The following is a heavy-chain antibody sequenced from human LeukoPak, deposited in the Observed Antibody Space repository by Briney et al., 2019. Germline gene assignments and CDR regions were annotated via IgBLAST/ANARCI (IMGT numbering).Heavy chain of an antibody. Sequence: SETLSLACTVSGGSISSSSYYWGWIRQPPGKGLEWIGSIYYSGSTYYNPSLKSRVTISVDTSKNQFSLKLSSVTAADTAVYYCGALGVYYYYGMDVWGQGTTVTVSS. CDR2: IYYSGST. CDR3: GALGVYYYYGMDV. V-gene: IGHV4-39*07. CDR1: GGSISSSSYY. J-gene: IGHJ6*02.